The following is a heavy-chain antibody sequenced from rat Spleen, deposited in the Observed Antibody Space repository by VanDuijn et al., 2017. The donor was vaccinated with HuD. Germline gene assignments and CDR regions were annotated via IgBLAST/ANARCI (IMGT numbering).Heavy chain of an antibody. CDR3: ARRAYYGYLDF. CDR2: ISNVVGKP. J-gene: IGHJ1*01. CDR1: GFTFSNYY. V-gene: IGHV5-25*01. Sequence: EVLLVESGGGLVRPGRSMKLSCAASGFTFSNYYMAWVRQAPTKGQEWVASISNVVGKPYYQDSVTGLVTIYRDNTKNTQYFQVNSQSSKDTATYYCARRAYYGYLDFWGPGTMVTVSS.